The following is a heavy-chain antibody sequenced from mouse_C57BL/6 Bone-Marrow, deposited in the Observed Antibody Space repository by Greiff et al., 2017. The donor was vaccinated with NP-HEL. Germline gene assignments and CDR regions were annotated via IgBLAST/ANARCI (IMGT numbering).Heavy chain of an antibody. J-gene: IGHJ4*01. CDR1: GYTFTDYY. CDR3: AKVHYYGSSPYAMDY. D-gene: IGHD1-1*01. Sequence: QVQLKESGAELVRPGASVKLSCKASGYTFTDYYINWVKQRPGQGLEWIARIYPGSGNTYYNEKFKGKATLTAEKSSSTAYMQLSSLTSEDSAVYFCAKVHYYGSSPYAMDYWGQGTSVTVSS. CDR2: IYPGSGNT. V-gene: IGHV1-76*01.